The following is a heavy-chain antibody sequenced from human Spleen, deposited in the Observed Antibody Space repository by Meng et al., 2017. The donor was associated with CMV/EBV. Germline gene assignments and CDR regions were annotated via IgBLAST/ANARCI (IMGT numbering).Heavy chain of an antibody. Sequence: ASVKVSCKSSGYTFNTYGINWVRQAPGQGLEWMGWISAYNGNTNYAQKFQGRVTMTTDTSTNRVDTELRSLRSDDTAIYYCARHCSSSGCHSEYDALDVWGQGTLVTVSS. CDR2: ISAYNGNT. CDR1: GYTFNTYG. V-gene: IGHV1-18*01. J-gene: IGHJ3*01. D-gene: IGHD2-2*02. CDR3: ARHCSSSGCHSEYDALDV.